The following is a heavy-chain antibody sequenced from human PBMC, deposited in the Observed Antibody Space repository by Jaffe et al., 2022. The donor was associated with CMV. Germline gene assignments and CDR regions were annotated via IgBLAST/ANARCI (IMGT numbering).Heavy chain of an antibody. D-gene: IGHD4-17*01. V-gene: IGHV3-21*01. CDR1: GFTFSSYS. CDR2: ISSSSSYI. CDR3: ARDFHDYGDYGPDY. J-gene: IGHJ4*02. Sequence: EVQLVESGGGLVKPGGSLRLSCAASGFTFSSYSMNWVRQAPGKGLEWVSSISSSSSYIYYADSVKGRFTISRDNAKNSLYLQMNSLRAEDTAVYYCARDFHDYGDYGPDYWGQGTLVTVSS.